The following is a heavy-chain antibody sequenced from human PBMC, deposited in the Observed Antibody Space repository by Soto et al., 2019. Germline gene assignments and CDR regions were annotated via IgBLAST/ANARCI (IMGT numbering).Heavy chain of an antibody. V-gene: IGHV3-66*01. Sequence: EVQLVESGGGLVQPGGSLRLSCTASGFIVSDTYVNWVRQAPGKGPEWVSVISNRGDTHYADSVRGRFSLSRDISDNTLHLQMNNLRVEDTAVYYCAREPRYCRGGSCSITGDAYDIWGQGTMVTVSS. CDR2: ISNRGDT. CDR1: GFIVSDTY. D-gene: IGHD2-15*01. CDR3: AREPRYCRGGSCSITGDAYDI. J-gene: IGHJ3*02.